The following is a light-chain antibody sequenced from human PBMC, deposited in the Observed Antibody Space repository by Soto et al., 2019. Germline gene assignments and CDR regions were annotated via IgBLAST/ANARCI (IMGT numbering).Light chain of an antibody. Sequence: DVVMPQSPLSLPVTLGQPASISCRSSQSLVYRDGNTYLNWFQQRPGQSPRRLIYTVSNRDSVVPDRFSGSESGTDFTLKISMVEADDVGVYYCKQGTDWLWTFGHGTKVEI. V-gene: IGKV2-30*01. CDR3: KQGTDWLWT. CDR1: QSLVYRDGNTY. J-gene: IGKJ1*01. CDR2: TVS.